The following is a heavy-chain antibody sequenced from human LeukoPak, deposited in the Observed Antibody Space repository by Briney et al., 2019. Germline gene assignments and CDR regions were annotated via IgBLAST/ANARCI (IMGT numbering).Heavy chain of an antibody. CDR3: AKDGPYTSGYPFDY. D-gene: IGHD3-22*01. J-gene: IGHJ4*02. CDR2: LNQDGSEK. CDR1: GFTFSRYW. Sequence: PGGSLRLSCAASGFTFSRYWMSWVRQAPGKGLEWVASLNQDGSEKYHVDSVMGRFTISRDHAKNSLYLQMNSLRAEDTAVYFCAKDGPYTSGYPFDYWGQGTLATVSS. V-gene: IGHV3-7*03.